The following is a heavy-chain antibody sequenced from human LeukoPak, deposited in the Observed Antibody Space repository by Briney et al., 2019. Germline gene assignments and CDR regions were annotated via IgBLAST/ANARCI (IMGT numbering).Heavy chain of an antibody. CDR2: IDPSDSYN. Sequence: GESLKISCKASGYSFTTYWISWVRQMPGKGLEWMGRIDPSDSYNNYSPSFQGHVSISADKSFSTACLQWTSLKASDTAMYYCARHAKAYGSSCDYWGQGTLVTVSS. CDR3: ARHAKAYGSSCDY. CDR1: GYSFTTYW. D-gene: IGHD6-13*01. V-gene: IGHV5-10-1*01. J-gene: IGHJ4*02.